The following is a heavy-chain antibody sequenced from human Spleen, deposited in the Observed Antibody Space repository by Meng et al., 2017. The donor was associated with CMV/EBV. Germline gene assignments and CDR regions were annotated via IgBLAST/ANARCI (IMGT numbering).Heavy chain of an antibody. D-gene: IGHD6-13*01. V-gene: IGHV4-39*07. CDR1: GGCISSSSYY. J-gene: IGHJ4*02. CDR2: IYYSGST. CDR3: ARGYSSSWYVDY. Sequence: RLLSASCPVLVEASGTPSLTCTGSGGCISSSSYYGGWIRQPPGKGLEWIGSIYYSGSTYYNPSLKSQVTISVDTSKNQFSLKLSSVTAADTAVYYCARGYSSSWYVDYWGQGTLVTVSS.